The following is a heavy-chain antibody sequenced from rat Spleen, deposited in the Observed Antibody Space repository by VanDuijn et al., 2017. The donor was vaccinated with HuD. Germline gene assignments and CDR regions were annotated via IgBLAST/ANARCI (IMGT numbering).Heavy chain of an antibody. CDR2: ISTGGGNT. CDR3: TRHGWGYGVMDA. D-gene: IGHD4-3*01. V-gene: IGHV5-25*01. J-gene: IGHJ4*01. Sequence: EVQLVESDGGLVQPGRSLKLSCAASGFTFSNYYMAWVRQAPTKGLEWVASISTGGGNTYYRDSVKGRFTISRDNAKSTLYLQMDSLRSEDTATYYCTRHGWGYGVMDAWGQGASVTVSS. CDR1: GFTFSNYY.